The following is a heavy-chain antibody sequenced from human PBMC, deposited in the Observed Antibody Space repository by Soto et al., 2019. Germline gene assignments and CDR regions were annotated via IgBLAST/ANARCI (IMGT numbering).Heavy chain of an antibody. CDR3: AKDLTSRSYYGMDV. J-gene: IGHJ6*02. V-gene: IGHV3-23*01. Sequence: GGSRRLSGAASGFTFSSYAMSWVRQAPGKGLEWVSAISGSGGSTYYADSVKGRFTISRDNSKNTLYLQMNSLRAEDTDVYYCAKDLTSRSYYGMDVWGQGTTVTVSS. CDR1: GFTFSSYA. CDR2: ISGSGGST.